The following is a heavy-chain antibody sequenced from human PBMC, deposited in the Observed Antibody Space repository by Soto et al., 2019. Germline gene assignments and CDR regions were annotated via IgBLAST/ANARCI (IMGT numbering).Heavy chain of an antibody. Sequence: PGGSLRLSCAASGFTVSNSYMSWVRQAPGKGLEWVSVIYSGGATFYADSVKDRFTISRDNSKNTLYLQMNSLRAADTAVYYCARYHAYCTDGKNCPPGPWGQGTLVTVSS. CDR3: ARYHAYCTDGKNCPPGP. D-gene: IGHD2-8*01. J-gene: IGHJ5*02. V-gene: IGHV3-53*01. CDR2: IYSGGAT. CDR1: GFTVSNSY.